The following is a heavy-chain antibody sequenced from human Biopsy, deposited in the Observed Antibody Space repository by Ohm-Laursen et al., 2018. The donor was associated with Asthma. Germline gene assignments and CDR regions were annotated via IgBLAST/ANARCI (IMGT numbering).Heavy chain of an antibody. D-gene: IGHD6-13*01. V-gene: IGHV4-39*01. J-gene: IGHJ6*02. CDR1: SGSGGYMRSGNYY. CDR3: VRGSSSWHHGPFHYYYGLDV. CDR2: IYYSGTT. Sequence: SQTLSLTCSLSSGSGGYMRSGNYYWGWIRQPPGKGLEWIGSIYYSGTTYYNPSLESRVTVSADTSKNQFSLKLTSETAADTAVYYCVRGSSSWHHGPFHYYYGLDVWGQGTTATVSS.